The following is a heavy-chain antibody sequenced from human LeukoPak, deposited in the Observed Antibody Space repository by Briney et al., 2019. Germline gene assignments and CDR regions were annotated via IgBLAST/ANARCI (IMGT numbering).Heavy chain of an antibody. CDR3: AREYSSSSSYFDY. J-gene: IGHJ4*02. CDR2: IYYSGST. V-gene: IGHV4-61*01. D-gene: IGHD6-6*01. CDR1: GGSVSSGNYY. Sequence: PSETLSLTCTVSGGSVSSGNYYWSWIRQPPGKGLDWIGYIYYSGSTNYNPSLKSRVTISVDTSKNQFSLKLSSVTAADTAVYYCAREYSSSSSYFDYWGQGTLFTVSS.